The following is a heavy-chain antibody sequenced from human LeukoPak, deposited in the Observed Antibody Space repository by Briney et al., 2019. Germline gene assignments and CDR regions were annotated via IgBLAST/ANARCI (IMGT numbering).Heavy chain of an antibody. V-gene: IGHV3-33*08. Sequence: PGGSLRLSCAASGFTFSSYAMHWVRQAPGKGLEWVAVIWYDGRRKEYGDAVKGRFTISRDNSKSTLYLQLDSLRAEDTAVYYCARGNYEGSGFPDYWGQGTLVIVSS. CDR3: ARGNYEGSGFPDY. CDR1: GFTFSSYA. D-gene: IGHD3-22*01. CDR2: IWYDGRRK. J-gene: IGHJ4*02.